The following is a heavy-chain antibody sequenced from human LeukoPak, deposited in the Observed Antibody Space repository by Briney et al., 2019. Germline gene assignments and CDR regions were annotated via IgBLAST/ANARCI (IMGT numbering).Heavy chain of an antibody. D-gene: IGHD1-20*01. Sequence: GGSLRLSCAASGFSLSNYEMNWVRQAPGKGLEWVSAISGSGGSTYYADSVKGRFTISRDNSKNTLYLQMNSLRAEDTAVYYCAKGITVRSYFDYWGQGTLVTVSS. CDR1: GFSLSNYE. J-gene: IGHJ4*02. CDR3: AKGITVRSYFDY. V-gene: IGHV3-23*01. CDR2: ISGSGGST.